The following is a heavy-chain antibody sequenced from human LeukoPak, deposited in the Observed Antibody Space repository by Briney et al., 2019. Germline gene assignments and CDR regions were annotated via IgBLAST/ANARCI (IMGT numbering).Heavy chain of an antibody. J-gene: IGHJ4*02. Sequence: GGSLRLSCAASGFTFSSYGMSWVRQAPGKGLEWVSAISGSGGSTYYADSVKGRFTISRDNSKNTLYLQMNSLRAEDTAVYYCAKDLSGIAAAGKMLFDYWGQGTLVTVSS. CDR2: ISGSGGST. V-gene: IGHV3-23*01. CDR1: GFTFSSYG. D-gene: IGHD6-13*01. CDR3: AKDLSGIAAAGKMLFDY.